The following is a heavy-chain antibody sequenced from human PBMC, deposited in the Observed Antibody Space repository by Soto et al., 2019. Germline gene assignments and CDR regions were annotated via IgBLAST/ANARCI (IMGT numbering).Heavy chain of an antibody. V-gene: IGHV3-21*01. D-gene: IGHD1-26*01. CDR2: ISSSSSYI. J-gene: IGHJ4*02. CDR1: GFTFSSYS. Sequence: EVQLVESGGGLVKPGGSLRLSCAASGFTFSSYSMNWVRQAPGKGLEWVSSISSSSSYIDYADSVKGRFTISRDNAKNALYQQMNSLRAEDTAVYYCARESGSYLLGLDYWGQGTLVTVSS. CDR3: ARESGSYLLGLDY.